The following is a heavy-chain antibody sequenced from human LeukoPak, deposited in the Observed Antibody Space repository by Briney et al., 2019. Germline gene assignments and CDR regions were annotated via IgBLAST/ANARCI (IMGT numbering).Heavy chain of an antibody. CDR3: ARIPYDFWSGPGPFDY. CDR2: INSDGSST. D-gene: IGHD3-3*01. CDR1: GFTFSSYW. V-gene: IGHV3-74*01. J-gene: IGHJ4*02. Sequence: GGSLRLSCAASGFTFSSYWMHWVRQAPGKGPVWVSRINSDGSSTSYADSVKGRFTISRDNAKNTLYLQMNSLRAEDTAVYYCARIPYDFWSGPGPFDYWGQGTLVTVSS.